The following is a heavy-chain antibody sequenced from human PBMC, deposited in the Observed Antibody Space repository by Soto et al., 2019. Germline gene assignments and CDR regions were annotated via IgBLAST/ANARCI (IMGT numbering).Heavy chain of an antibody. Sequence: GGSLILSCAASGFPFSSYLMSWVRQAPGKGLEWVANIKQDGSEKYYVDSVKGRFTISRDNAKNSLYLQMNSLRAEDTAVYYCAIRSGWLDYWGQGNMVTVSS. J-gene: IGHJ4*02. CDR1: GFPFSSYL. CDR2: IKQDGSEK. CDR3: AIRSGWLDY. D-gene: IGHD6-19*01. V-gene: IGHV3-7*02.